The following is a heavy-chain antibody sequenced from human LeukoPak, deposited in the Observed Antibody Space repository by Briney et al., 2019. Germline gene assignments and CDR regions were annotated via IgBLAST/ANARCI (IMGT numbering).Heavy chain of an antibody. CDR2: IYYSGTT. V-gene: IGHV4-39*01. CDR1: GGSISSANYY. D-gene: IGHD3-10*01. Sequence: SETLSLTCTVSGGSISSANYYWGWVRQPPGKGLEWIGSIYYSGTTYYNPSLKSRVTISIDTSKNQFYLKLSSVTAADTALYYCAKHYMGSSYNHGLDCWGQGTLVTVSS. CDR3: AKHYMGSSYNHGLDC. J-gene: IGHJ4*02.